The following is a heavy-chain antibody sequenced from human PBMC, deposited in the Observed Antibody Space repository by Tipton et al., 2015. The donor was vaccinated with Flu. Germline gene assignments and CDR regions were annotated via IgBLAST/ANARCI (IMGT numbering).Heavy chain of an antibody. Sequence: QVQLVQSGAEVKKPGASVKVSCKASGYTFTSYGISWVRQAPGQGLEWMGWISAYNGNTNYAQKLQGRVTMTTDTSTSTAYMELRSLRSDDTAVYYCARDERIWLDYDFWSGLDYWGQGTLVTVSS. CDR2: ISAYNGNT. J-gene: IGHJ4*02. CDR1: GYTFTSYG. D-gene: IGHD3-3*01. V-gene: IGHV1-18*01. CDR3: ARDERIWLDYDFWSGLDY.